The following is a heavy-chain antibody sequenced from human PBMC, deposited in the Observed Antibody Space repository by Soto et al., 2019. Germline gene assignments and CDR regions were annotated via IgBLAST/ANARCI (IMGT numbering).Heavy chain of an antibody. CDR2: ITGSGGST. Sequence: AGGSLGLSCVASRFTFSTYALNGVRQAPGNGLEWVSVITGSGGSTKYADPVKGRFTISRDNSKNTLYLQMTSLRGGGGAVYYCAKAREVPRLTIFGVVIHDGMDVWGQGTTVTVSS. D-gene: IGHD3-3*01. J-gene: IGHJ6*02. V-gene: IGHV3-23*01. CDR1: RFTFSTYA. CDR3: AKAREVPRLTIFGVVIHDGMDV.